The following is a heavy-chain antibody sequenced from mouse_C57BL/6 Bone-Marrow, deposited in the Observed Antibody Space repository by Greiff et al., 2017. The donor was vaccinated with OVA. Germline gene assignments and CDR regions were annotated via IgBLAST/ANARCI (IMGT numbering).Heavy chain of an antibody. CDR1: GFNIKDDY. J-gene: IGHJ2*01. D-gene: IGHD1-1*01. CDR2: IDPENGDT. V-gene: IGHV14-4*01. Sequence: EVQRVESGAGLVRPGASVKLSCTASGFNIKDDYMHWVKQRPEQGLEWIGWIDPENGDTEYASKFQGKATITADTSSNTAYLQLSNLTSEDTAVYYCTTDYGRGYWGQGTTLTVSS. CDR3: TTDYGRGY.